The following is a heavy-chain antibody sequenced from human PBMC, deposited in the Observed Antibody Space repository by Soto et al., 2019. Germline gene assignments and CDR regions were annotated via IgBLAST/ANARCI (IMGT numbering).Heavy chain of an antibody. CDR3: ARAGYSTKNRLSYYFDY. J-gene: IGHJ4*02. D-gene: IGHD6-13*01. Sequence: QVQLVESGGGVVQPGRSLRLSCAASGFTFSSYAMHWVHQAPGKGLEWVAVISYDGSNKYYADSVKGRFTISRDNSKNTLYLQMNSLRAEDTAVYYCARAGYSTKNRLSYYFDYWGQGTLVTVSS. CDR1: GFTFSSYA. CDR2: ISYDGSNK. V-gene: IGHV3-30-3*01.